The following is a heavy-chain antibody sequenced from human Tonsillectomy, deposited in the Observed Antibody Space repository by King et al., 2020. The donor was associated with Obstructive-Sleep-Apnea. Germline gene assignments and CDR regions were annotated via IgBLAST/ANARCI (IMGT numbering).Heavy chain of an antibody. V-gene: IGHV4-31*03. J-gene: IGHJ4*02. CDR1: GGSISSGGYY. CDR3: AGAGSWGTVPDFDY. D-gene: IGHD3-16*01. CDR2: IYYSGST. Sequence: QLQESGPGLVKPSQTLSLTCTVSGGSISSGGYYWSWIRQHLGKGREWIGYIYYSGSTYYNPSLKSRVTISVDTSKNQFSLKLSSVTAADTAVYYCAGAGSWGTVPDFDYWGQGTLVTVSS.